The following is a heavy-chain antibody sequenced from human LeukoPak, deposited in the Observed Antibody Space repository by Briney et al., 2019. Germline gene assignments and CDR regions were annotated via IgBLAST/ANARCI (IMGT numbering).Heavy chain of an antibody. CDR1: GFTFSNAW. D-gene: IGHD5-18*01. V-gene: IGHV3-15*01. Sequence: GGSLRLSCAASGFTFSNAWMSWVRQAPGKGLEWVGRIKSKTDGGTTDYAAPVKGRFTISRDDSKNTLYLQMNSLKTEDTAVYYCTTAPSGYAYMNGWHLDYWGQGALVTVSS. CDR2: IKSKTDGGTT. J-gene: IGHJ4*02. CDR3: TTAPSGYAYMNGWHLDY.